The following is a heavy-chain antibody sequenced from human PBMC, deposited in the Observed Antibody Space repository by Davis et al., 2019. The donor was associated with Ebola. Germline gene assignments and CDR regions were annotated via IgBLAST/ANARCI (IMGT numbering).Heavy chain of an antibody. J-gene: IGHJ5*02. V-gene: IGHV6-1*01. Sequence: HSQTLSLTCAISGDSVSSGGWNWIRQSPSRGLEWLGRTYYSSSKWYNDYAVSVRSRMTIYPDTSKNQFSLQLSSVTPEETAVYFCTSGLSPWGQGTLVTVSS. CDR2: TYYSSSKWYN. CDR3: TSGLSP. CDR1: GDSVSSGG. D-gene: IGHD3/OR15-3a*01.